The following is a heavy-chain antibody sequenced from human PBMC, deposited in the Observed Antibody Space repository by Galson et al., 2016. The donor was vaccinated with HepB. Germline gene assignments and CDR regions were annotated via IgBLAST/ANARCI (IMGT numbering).Heavy chain of an antibody. D-gene: IGHD5-12*01. CDR2: ISAYSGAT. CDR1: GYTFTNYN. Sequence: SVKVSCKASGYTFTNYNINWVRQAPGQGLEWMGWISAYSGATNYDQKFQGRVTKTTDTSTSTAYMGLRRLISDDTALYYCGRRAGGGYDCFDYCGQGALVTDSS. CDR3: GRRAGGGYDCFDY. V-gene: IGHV1-18*01. J-gene: IGHJ4*02.